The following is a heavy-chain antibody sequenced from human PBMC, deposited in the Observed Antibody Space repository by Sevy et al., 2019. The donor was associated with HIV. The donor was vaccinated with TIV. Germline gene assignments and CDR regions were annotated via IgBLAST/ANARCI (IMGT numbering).Heavy chain of an antibody. CDR2: ISWDGDNT. CDR3: AKDPSRSGTWFFDS. CDR1: GFNFDDYT. J-gene: IGHJ4*02. V-gene: IGHV3-43*01. Sequence: GGSLRLSCAASGFNFDDYTMHWVRQDPGKGLRWVSLISWDGDNTYYADSVRGRFTISRDNSKNSLYLEMNSLTTEDTALYYCAKDPSRSGTWFFDSWAQGTLVTVSS. D-gene: IGHD3-9*01.